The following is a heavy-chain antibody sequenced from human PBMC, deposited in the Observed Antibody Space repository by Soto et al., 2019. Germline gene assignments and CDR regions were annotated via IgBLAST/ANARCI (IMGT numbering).Heavy chain of an antibody. CDR2: IYPGDSDT. CDR1: GYSFTSYW. D-gene: IGHD3-16*02. CDR3: ARPPMITFGGVIGVGDY. Sequence: KISCKGSGYSFTSYWIGWVRQRPGKGLEWMGIIYPGDSDTRYSPSFQGQVTISADKSISTAYLQWSSLKASDTAMYYCARPPMITFGGVIGVGDYWGQGTLVTVSS. V-gene: IGHV5-51*01. J-gene: IGHJ4*02.